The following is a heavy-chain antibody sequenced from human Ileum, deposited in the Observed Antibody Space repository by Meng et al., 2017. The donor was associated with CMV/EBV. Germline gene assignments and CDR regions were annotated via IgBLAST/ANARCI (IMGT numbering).Heavy chain of an antibody. V-gene: IGHV4-61*02. CDR1: GDSIGGDNYH. CDR2: KHKNGND. J-gene: IGHJ4*02. Sequence: ESGPGLVKLPQTLSLTCRFSGDSIGGDNYHWSWIRQPAGKGLEWIGQKHKNGNDNYNASLKSRVTISIDTSKNQFSLTLTSVTAADTAVYYCAIYYGGVGGRGYWAQGTLVTVSS. D-gene: IGHD2-21*01. CDR3: AIYYGGVGGRGY.